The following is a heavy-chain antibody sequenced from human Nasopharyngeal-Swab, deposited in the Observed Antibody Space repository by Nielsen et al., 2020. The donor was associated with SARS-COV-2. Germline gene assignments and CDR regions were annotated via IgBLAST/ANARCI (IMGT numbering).Heavy chain of an antibody. J-gene: IGHJ6*03. Sequence: WVRQAPGQRLEWMGWINAGNGNTKYSQKFQGRVTITRDTSASTAYMELSSLRSEDTAVYYCARDPVPAAIGVGYYYYMDVWGKGTTVTVSS. CDR3: ARDPVPAAIGVGYYYYMDV. D-gene: IGHD2-2*02. CDR2: INAGNGNT. V-gene: IGHV1-3*01.